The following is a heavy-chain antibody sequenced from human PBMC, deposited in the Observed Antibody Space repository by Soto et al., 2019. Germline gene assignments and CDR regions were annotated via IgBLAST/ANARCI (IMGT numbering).Heavy chain of an antibody. CDR2: IYHNGST. D-gene: IGHD3-3*01. J-gene: IGHJ4*02. V-gene: IGHV4-30-2*01. CDR1: GGSISRGGYS. CDR3: ARASLGWLLSFFDY. Sequence: SETLSLTCAVSGGSISRGGYSWSWIRQPPGKGLEWIGYIYHNGSTYYNPSLKSRVTISADRSKNQFSLNLSSVTAADTAVYYCARASLGWLLSFFDYWGQGTLVPVSS.